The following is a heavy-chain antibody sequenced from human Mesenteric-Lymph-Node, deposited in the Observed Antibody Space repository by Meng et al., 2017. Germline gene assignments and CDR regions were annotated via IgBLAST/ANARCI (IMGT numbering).Heavy chain of an antibody. CDR1: GDSICNNYW. J-gene: IGHJ4*02. V-gene: IGHV4-4*02. Sequence: QVHWTDSAPGLVRRCGSLSLTWHFSGDSICNNYWWTRVLQAPGKGLERIGEISHTGTTNYNPSLESRVTISVDKSNNQFSLKLNSVTAADTAIYYCAGRQWLGPQWGQGTLVTVSS. CDR3: AGRQWLGPQ. D-gene: IGHD6-19*01. CDR2: ISHTGTT.